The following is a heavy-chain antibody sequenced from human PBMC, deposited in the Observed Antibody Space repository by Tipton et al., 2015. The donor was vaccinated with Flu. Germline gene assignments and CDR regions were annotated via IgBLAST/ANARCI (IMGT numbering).Heavy chain of an antibody. CDR1: GGSMSSFY. CDR2: MYVSGST. V-gene: IGHV4-4*07. CDR3: ARGSGSGTDVTFYF. D-gene: IGHD3-10*01. Sequence: TLSLTCTVSGGSMSSFYWTWIRQPAGKGLEWIGRMYVSGSTKYNPSIKSRVTMSVDTSKNQFSLKLSSVTAADTAVYYCARGSGSGTDVTFYFWGQGTLVTVSS. J-gene: IGHJ4*02.